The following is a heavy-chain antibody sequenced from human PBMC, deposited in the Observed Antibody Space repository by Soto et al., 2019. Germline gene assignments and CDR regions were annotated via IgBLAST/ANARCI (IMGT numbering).Heavy chain of an antibody. V-gene: IGHV1-2*02. CDR1: GYTFTAYY. D-gene: IGHD6-6*01. Sequence: ASVKVSGKASGYTFTAYYMHWVRRAPGQGLEWIGWSNPNTEDTKYGLTFQGRLKLTTDTSTSTAYMELRSLRSDDTAVYYCARDRTFSSSRPLDYWGQGTLVTVSS. CDR3: ARDRTFSSSRPLDY. J-gene: IGHJ4*02. CDR2: SNPNTEDT.